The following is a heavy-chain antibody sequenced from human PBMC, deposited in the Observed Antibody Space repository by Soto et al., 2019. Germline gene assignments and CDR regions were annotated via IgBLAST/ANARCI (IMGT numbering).Heavy chain of an antibody. CDR1: GFTFTRYS. Sequence: PGGSMRLSCAASGFTFTRYSMNWVRQAPGKGLEWVSSISSTTNYIYYADSMKGRFTVSRDNAKNSVYLEMNSLSAEDTAVYYCARESEDLTSNFDPWGQGTLVTVSS. CDR2: ISSTTNYI. V-gene: IGHV3-21*01. D-gene: IGHD1-7*01. J-gene: IGHJ5*02. CDR3: ARESEDLTSNFDP.